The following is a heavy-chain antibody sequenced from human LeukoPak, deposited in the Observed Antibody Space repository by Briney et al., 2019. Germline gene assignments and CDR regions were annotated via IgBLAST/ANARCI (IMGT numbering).Heavy chain of an antibody. CDR1: GGSISSYY. CDR3: ARDYVNYYDSSGYYDAFDI. CDR2: IYYSGST. Sequence: SETLSLTCTVSGGSISSYYWSWIWQPPGKGLEWIGDIYYSGSTNYNPSLKSRVTISVDTSKNQFSLKLSSVTAADTAVYYCARDYVNYYDSSGYYDAFDIWGQGTMVTVSS. J-gene: IGHJ3*02. V-gene: IGHV4-59*01. D-gene: IGHD3-22*01.